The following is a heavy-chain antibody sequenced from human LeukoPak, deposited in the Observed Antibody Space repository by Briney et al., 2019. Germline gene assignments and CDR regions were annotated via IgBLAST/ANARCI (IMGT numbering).Heavy chain of an antibody. D-gene: IGHD4-11*01. CDR3: ARLVTSYFDY. CDR2: IYPGDSDT. CDR1: GYSFTTYW. V-gene: IGHV5-51*01. J-gene: IGHJ4*02. Sequence: GEPLKISCKGSGYSFTTYWIGWVRQVPGKGLEWMGIIYPGDSDTKYSPSFQGQVTISADKSISTAYLQWSSLKASDTAMYYCARLVTSYFDYWGQGTLVTVSS.